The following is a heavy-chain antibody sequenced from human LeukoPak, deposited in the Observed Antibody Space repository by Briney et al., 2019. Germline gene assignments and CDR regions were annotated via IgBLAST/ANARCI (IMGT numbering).Heavy chain of an antibody. V-gene: IGHV3-11*01. D-gene: IGHD5-12*01. CDR1: GFPFSDYY. J-gene: IGHJ5*02. CDR2: ISSASTTK. Sequence: PGGSLRLSCVVSGFPFSDYYMNWIRQAPGKGLEWIAYISSASTTKQYAGSVKGRFTISRDNDQNSMFLQMNSLRAEDTAVYYCAGSYSGYDWSESWGKGTLVTVSS. CDR3: AGSYSGYDWSES.